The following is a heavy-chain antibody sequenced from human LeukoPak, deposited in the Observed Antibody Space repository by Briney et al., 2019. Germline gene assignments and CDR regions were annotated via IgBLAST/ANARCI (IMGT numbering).Heavy chain of an antibody. Sequence: PGGSLRLSCAASGFTFSGYWMHWVRQAPGKGLVWVSRINSDGSSTSYADSVEGRFTISRDNAKNTLYLQMNSLRAEDTAVYYCATPGTVLAGASNYWGQGTLVTVSS. V-gene: IGHV3-74*01. CDR3: ATPGTVLAGASNY. J-gene: IGHJ4*02. CDR1: GFTFSGYW. CDR2: INSDGSST. D-gene: IGHD3-3*02.